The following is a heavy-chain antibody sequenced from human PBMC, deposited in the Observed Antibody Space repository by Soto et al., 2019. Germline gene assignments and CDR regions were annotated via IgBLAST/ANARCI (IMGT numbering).Heavy chain of an antibody. V-gene: IGHV5-51*01. CDR1: GFSFAIYW. J-gene: IGHJ4*02. CDR2: IYPGDSDT. CDR3: ARQNYYGSGSEDFDS. D-gene: IGHD3-10*01. Sequence: PGESLKISCKGSGFSFAIYWIGWVRQMPGKGLEWMGIIYPGDSDTRYSPSFYGQVTISADKSISTAYLQWSSLKASDTATYYCARQNYYGSGSEDFDSWGQGTVVTVS.